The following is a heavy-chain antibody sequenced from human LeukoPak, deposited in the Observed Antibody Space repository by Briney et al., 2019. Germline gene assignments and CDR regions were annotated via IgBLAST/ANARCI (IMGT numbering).Heavy chain of an antibody. CDR1: RFTFSSYA. J-gene: IGHJ4*02. V-gene: IGHV3-23*01. D-gene: IGHD3-16*02. CDR2: ISGSGGST. Sequence: GGSLRLSCAASRFTFSSYAMSWVRQAPGRGLEWVSAISGSGGSTYYADSVKGRFTISRDNSKNTLYLQMNSLRAEDTAVYYCAKDYIWGSYRFDYWGQGTLVAVSS. CDR3: AKDYIWGSYRFDY.